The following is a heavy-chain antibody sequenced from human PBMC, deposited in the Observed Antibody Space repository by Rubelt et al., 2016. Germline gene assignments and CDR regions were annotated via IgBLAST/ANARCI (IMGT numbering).Heavy chain of an antibody. V-gene: IGHV3-30*04. CDR2: ISYDGSNK. Sequence: GKGLEWVAVISYDGSNKYYADSVKGRFTISRDNSKNTLYLQMNSLRAEDTAVYYCAREKVDTAMGVYFDYWGQGTLVTVSS. J-gene: IGHJ4*02. D-gene: IGHD5-18*01. CDR3: AREKVDTAMGVYFDY.